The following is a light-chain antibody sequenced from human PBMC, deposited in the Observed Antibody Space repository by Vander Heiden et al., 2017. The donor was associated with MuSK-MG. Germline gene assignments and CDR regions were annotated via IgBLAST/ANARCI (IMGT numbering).Light chain of an antibody. Sequence: DIQMTQSPSSLSASVGDRVTITCRASQSISSYLNWYQQKPGQAPKLLIYAASSLQSGVPSRFSGSGSGTDFTLTIIRLQPEDFATYYFQQSDSTPGTFGQGTKVEIK. J-gene: IGKJ1*01. CDR2: AAS. CDR3: QQSDSTPGT. CDR1: QSISSY. V-gene: IGKV1-39*01.